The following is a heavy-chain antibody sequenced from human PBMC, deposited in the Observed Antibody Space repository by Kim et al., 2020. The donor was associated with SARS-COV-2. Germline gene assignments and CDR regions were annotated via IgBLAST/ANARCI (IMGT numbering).Heavy chain of an antibody. V-gene: IGHV6-1*01. J-gene: IGHJ4*02. CDR3: AREGWLVGFDY. D-gene: IGHD6-19*01. CDR2: N. Sequence: NDYALSGKSRVTINPDTSKNHFSLQLDSVTPEDTAVYYCAREGWLVGFDYWGQGTLVAVSS.